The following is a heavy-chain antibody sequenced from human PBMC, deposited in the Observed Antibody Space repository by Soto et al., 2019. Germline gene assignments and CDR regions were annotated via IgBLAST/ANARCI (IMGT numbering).Heavy chain of an antibody. CDR3: AKEMTEIAAFPGCLDY. CDR2: ISYDGSNK. J-gene: IGHJ4*02. Sequence: SLRLSCAASGFTFSSYGMHWVRQSPGKGLEWVAVISYDGSNKYYADSVKGRFTISRDNSKNTLYLQMNSLRAEDTAVYYCAKEMTEIAAFPGCLDYWGQGTLVTVSS. V-gene: IGHV3-30*18. CDR1: GFTFSSYG. D-gene: IGHD6-13*01.